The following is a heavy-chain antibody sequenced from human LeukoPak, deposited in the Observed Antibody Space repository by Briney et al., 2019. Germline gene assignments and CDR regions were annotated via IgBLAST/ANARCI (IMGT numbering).Heavy chain of an antibody. D-gene: IGHD1-1*01. CDR2: IRSSGSYI. V-gene: IGHV3-21*01. Sequence: GGSLRLSCAASGFNFSSYTMNWVRQAPGKGLEWVSSIRSSGSYIYYADSVKGRFTISRDNAENSLYLQMNSLRAEDTAVYYCSRDVQIDYWGQGTLVTVSS. CDR1: GFNFSSYT. J-gene: IGHJ4*02. CDR3: SRDVQIDY.